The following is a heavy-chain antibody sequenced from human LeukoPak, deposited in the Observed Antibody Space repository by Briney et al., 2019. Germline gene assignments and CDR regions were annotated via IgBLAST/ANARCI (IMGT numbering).Heavy chain of an antibody. J-gene: IGHJ5*02. CDR1: GGSISSSNW. D-gene: IGHD3-10*01. CDR3: ARDSITMVRGVIIRSNWFDP. V-gene: IGHV4-4*02. Sequence: SETLSLTCAVSGGSISSSNWWSWVRQPPGKGLEWIGEIYHSGSTNYNPSLKSRVTISVDKSKNQFSLKLSSVTAADTALYYCARDSITMVRGVIIRSNWFDPWGQGTLVTVSS. CDR2: IYHSGST.